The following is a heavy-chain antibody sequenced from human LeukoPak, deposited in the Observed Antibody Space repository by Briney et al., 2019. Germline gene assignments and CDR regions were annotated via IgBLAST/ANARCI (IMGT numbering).Heavy chain of an antibody. CDR3: ARNRCSSTSCYLPPSFDP. D-gene: IGHD2-2*01. CDR1: GYTFTSYY. J-gene: IGHJ5*02. V-gene: IGHV1-46*01. Sequence: ASVKVSCKASGYTFTSYYMHWVRQAPGQGLEWMGIINPSGGSTSYAQKFQGRVTMTRDMSTSTVHMELSSLRSEDTAVYYCARNRCSSTSCYLPPSFDPWGQGTLVTVSS. CDR2: INPSGGST.